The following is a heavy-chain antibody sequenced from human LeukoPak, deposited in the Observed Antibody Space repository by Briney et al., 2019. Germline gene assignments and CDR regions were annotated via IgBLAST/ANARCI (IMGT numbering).Heavy chain of an antibody. D-gene: IGHD6-19*01. CDR3: AREPTAVAGFDY. J-gene: IGHJ4*02. Sequence: AGSLSLSCAASGFTFSSYSMNWVRQAPGKGLEWVSSISSSSRYIYYADSVEGRFTISRDNAKNSLYLQMNRLRAEDTAVYYCAREPTAVAGFDYWGQGTPVTVSS. CDR1: GFTFSSYS. V-gene: IGHV3-21*01. CDR2: ISSSSRYI.